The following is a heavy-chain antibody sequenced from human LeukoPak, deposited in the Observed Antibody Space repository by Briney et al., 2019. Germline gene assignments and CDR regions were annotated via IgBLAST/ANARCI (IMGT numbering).Heavy chain of an antibody. CDR3: ARDPYYYESSGYFFGAFDI. D-gene: IGHD3-22*01. J-gene: IGHJ3*02. Sequence: QPGGSLRLSCAASGFTFSSYWMSWVRQAPGKGLEWVANVKQDKTVKYYVDSVKGRFTISRDNAKNSLYLQMNSLRAEDTAVYYCARDPYYYESSGYFFGAFDIWGQGTMVTVSS. CDR2: VKQDKTVK. CDR1: GFTFSSYW. V-gene: IGHV3-7*01.